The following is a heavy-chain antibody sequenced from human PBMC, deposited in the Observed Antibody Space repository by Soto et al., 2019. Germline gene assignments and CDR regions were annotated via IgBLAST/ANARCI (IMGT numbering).Heavy chain of an antibody. CDR2: VSGSGGST. J-gene: IGHJ4*02. CDR1: GVTFSSYA. CDR3: AKDPGITGTSYYFDH. D-gene: IGHD1-20*01. Sequence: GGSLRLSCAASGVTFSSYAMSWGRQAPGKGLEWVSGVSGSGGSTYYADSVKGRCTISRDNSQNTRYLQMNSLRAEGAAVYSCAKDPGITGTSYYFDHWGQGTRVTVSS. V-gene: IGHV3-23*01.